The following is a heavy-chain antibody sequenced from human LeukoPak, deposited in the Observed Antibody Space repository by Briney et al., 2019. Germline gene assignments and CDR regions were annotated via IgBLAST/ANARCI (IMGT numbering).Heavy chain of an antibody. J-gene: IGHJ4*02. CDR2: IYYSGST. Sequence: SETLSLTCTVSGGSISSYYWSWIRQPPGKGLEWIGYIYYSGSTYYNPSLKSRVTISVDTSKNQFSLKLSSVTAADTAVYYCARGSEYYYDSSNFDYWGQGTLVTVSS. CDR3: ARGSEYYYDSSNFDY. V-gene: IGHV4-59*01. CDR1: GGSISSYY. D-gene: IGHD3-22*01.